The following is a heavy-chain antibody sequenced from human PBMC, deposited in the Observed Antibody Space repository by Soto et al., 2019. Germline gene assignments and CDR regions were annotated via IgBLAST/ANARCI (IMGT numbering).Heavy chain of an antibody. CDR3: AHGKDSGGYVSFDS. Sequence: QITLKESGPTLVKPTQTLTLTCTFSGFSLSTSGVGVGWIRQPPGKALEWLSLIYWDDDKRYRPSLRSRLTITKATTKNQVVLRMTNMDPVDTATYYCAHGKDSGGYVSFDSWGQGTLVTVSS. J-gene: IGHJ4*02. CDR1: GFSLSTSGVG. D-gene: IGHD3-22*01. V-gene: IGHV2-5*02. CDR2: IYWDDDK.